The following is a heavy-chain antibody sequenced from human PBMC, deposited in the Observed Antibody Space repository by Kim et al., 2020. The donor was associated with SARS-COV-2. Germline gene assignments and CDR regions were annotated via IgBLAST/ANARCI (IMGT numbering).Heavy chain of an antibody. J-gene: IGHJ6*02. CDR2: ISSNGGST. CDR3: ARVAYYYYYGMDV. CDR1: GFTFSSYA. V-gene: IGHV3-64*01. Sequence: GGSLRLSCAASGFTFSSYAMHWVRQAPGKGLEYVSAISSNGGSTYYANSVKGRFTISRDNSKNTLYLQMGSLRAEDMAVYYCARVAYYYYYGMDVWGQGTTVTVSS.